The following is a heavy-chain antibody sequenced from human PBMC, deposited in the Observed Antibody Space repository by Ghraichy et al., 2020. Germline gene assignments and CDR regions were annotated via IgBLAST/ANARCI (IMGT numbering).Heavy chain of an antibody. V-gene: IGHV1-18*01. CDR3: ARGLSRPDWSVYVFDI. Sequence: ASVKVSCKASGYTFTSYGIRWVRQAPGQGLEWMGWISACNGNTKYVQKFQGRVTMTTDTSASTAYMELRSLRSDDTAVYYCARGLSRPDWSVYVFDIWGQGTMVTVSS. J-gene: IGHJ3*02. CDR1: GYTFTSYG. D-gene: IGHD3-3*01. CDR2: ISACNGNT.